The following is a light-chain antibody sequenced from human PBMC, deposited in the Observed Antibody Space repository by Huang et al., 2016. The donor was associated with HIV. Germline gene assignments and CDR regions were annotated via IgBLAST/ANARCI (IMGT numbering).Light chain of an antibody. Sequence: EIVLTQSPVTLSLSPGERATLSCRASQRIGDTFLAWYQQKLGQAPRLVIYGASNRATGIPDRFSGSGSGTDFTLTISRLDPEDCAVYYCQQYDNIPLTFGGGTKVEIK. CDR1: QRIGDTF. J-gene: IGKJ4*01. CDR2: GAS. CDR3: QQYDNIPLT. V-gene: IGKV3-20*01.